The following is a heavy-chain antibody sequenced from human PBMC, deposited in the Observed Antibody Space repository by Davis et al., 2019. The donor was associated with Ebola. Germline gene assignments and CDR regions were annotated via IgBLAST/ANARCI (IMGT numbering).Heavy chain of an antibody. V-gene: IGHV3-72*01. CDR2: SKNKAYSYIT. D-gene: IGHD5-18*01. CDR1: GFIFSDHF. J-gene: IGHJ4*02. Sequence: GESLKISCAASGFIFSDHFVDWVRQAPGKGLEWVGRSKNKAYSYITEYAASVKGRFTISRDNSKNTLYLQMSSLRAEDTAVYYCARDRSQYSYGSIDDYWGQGTLVTVSS. CDR3: ARDRSQYSYGSIDDY.